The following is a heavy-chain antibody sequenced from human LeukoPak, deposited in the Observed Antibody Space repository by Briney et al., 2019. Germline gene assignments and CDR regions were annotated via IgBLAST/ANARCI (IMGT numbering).Heavy chain of an antibody. J-gene: IGHJ3*02. Sequence: SETLSLTCTVSGGSISSGSYYWSWIRQPAGKGLEWIGRIYTSGSTNCNPSLKSRVTISVDTSKNQFSLKLSSVTAADTAVYYCARDRGYSGYEDDAFDIWGQGTMVTVSS. V-gene: IGHV4-61*02. D-gene: IGHD5-12*01. CDR2: IYTSGST. CDR1: GGSISSGSYY. CDR3: ARDRGYSGYEDDAFDI.